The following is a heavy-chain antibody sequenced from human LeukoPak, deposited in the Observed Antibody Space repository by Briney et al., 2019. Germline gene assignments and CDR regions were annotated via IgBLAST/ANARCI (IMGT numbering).Heavy chain of an antibody. CDR2: ISYDGSNK. Sequence: GRSLRLSCAASGFTFSSYAMHWVRQAPGKGLEWVAVISYDGSNKYYADSVKGRFTISRDNSKNTLYLQMNSLRAEDTAVYYCAREYDFWSGYPFDPWGQGTLVTVSS. CDR1: GFTFSSYA. V-gene: IGHV3-30-3*01. CDR3: AREYDFWSGYPFDP. D-gene: IGHD3-3*01. J-gene: IGHJ5*02.